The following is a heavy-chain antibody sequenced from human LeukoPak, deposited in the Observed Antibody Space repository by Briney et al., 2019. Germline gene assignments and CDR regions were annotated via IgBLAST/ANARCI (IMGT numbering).Heavy chain of an antibody. D-gene: IGHD3-16*01. Sequence: PGGSLRLSCAASGFTVSSNYMSWVRQAPGKGLEWVSVIYSGGSTYYADSVRGRFTISRDNSKNTLYLQMNSLRAEDTAVYYCARELRGAFDIWGQGTMVTVSS. CDR2: IYSGGST. J-gene: IGHJ3*02. CDR3: ARELRGAFDI. CDR1: GFTVSSNY. V-gene: IGHV3-53*01.